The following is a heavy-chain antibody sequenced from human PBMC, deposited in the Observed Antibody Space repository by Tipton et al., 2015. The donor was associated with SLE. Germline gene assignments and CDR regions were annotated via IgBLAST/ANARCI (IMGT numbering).Heavy chain of an antibody. CDR3: ARGYCSDGVCYGFGFFDY. D-gene: IGHD2-8*01. Sequence: GLVKPSGTLSLTCGVSGGSITSNKWWTWVRQSPGKGLEWIGEISHSGDTDYNPSLKSRVTMSVDKSKNQFSLKLSSVTAADTAVYFCARGYCSDGVCYGFGFFDYWGQGNLVTVSS. J-gene: IGHJ4*02. V-gene: IGHV4-4*02. CDR2: ISHSGDT. CDR1: GGSITSNKW.